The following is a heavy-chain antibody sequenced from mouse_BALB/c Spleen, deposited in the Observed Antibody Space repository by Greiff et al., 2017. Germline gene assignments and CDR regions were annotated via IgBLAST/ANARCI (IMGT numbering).Heavy chain of an antibody. V-gene: IGHV1-87*01. CDR1: GYTFTSYW. CDR3: ARWRDVYAMDY. J-gene: IGHJ4*01. D-gene: IGHD2-3*01. Sequence: VQLQQSGAELARPGASVKLSCKASGYTFTSYWMQWVKQRPGQGLEWIGAIYPGDGDTRYTQKFKGKATLTADKSSSTAYMQLSSLASEDSAVYYCARWRDVYAMDYWGQGTSVTVSS. CDR2: IYPGDGDT.